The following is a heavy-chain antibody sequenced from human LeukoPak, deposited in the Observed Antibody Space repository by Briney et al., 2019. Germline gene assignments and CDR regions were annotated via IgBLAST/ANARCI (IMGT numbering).Heavy chain of an antibody. Sequence: PSETLSLTCTVSGGSISSGGYYWSWIRQHPGKGLEWIGYIYYSGSTYYNPSLKSRVTISVDTSKNQFSLKLSSVTAADTAVYYCAREERWTILIDYWGQGTLVTVSS. D-gene: IGHD3-9*01. CDR2: IYYSGST. CDR1: GGSISSGGYY. V-gene: IGHV4-31*03. CDR3: AREERWTILIDY. J-gene: IGHJ4*02.